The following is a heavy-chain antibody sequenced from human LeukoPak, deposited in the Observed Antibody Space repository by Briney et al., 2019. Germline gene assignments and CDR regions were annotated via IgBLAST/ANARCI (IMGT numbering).Heavy chain of an antibody. CDR3: ARVAAEVVGVPGAIGFGWLRRDYYYMDV. CDR2: FDPEDGET. CDR1: GYTLTELS. D-gene: IGHD2-2*02. V-gene: IGHV1-24*01. J-gene: IGHJ6*03. Sequence: ASVKVSCKVSGYTLTELSMHWVRQAPGKGLEWMGGFDPEDGETIYAQKFQGRVTMTRDMSTSTVYMELSSLRSEDTAVYYCARVAAEVVGVPGAIGFGWLRRDYYYMDVWGKGTTVTVSS.